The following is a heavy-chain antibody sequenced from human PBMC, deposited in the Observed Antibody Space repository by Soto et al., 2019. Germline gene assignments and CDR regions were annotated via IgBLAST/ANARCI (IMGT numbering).Heavy chain of an antibody. V-gene: IGHV4-30-4*01. CDR1: GGSISSGDYY. D-gene: IGHD2-8*02. CDR3: ARDKVTGLFDY. CDR2: IYYSGST. Sequence: PSETLSLTCTVSGGSISSGDYYWSWIRQPPGKGLEWIGYIYYSGSTYYNPSLKSRVTISVDTSKNQFSLKLTSVTAADTAVYYCARDKVTGLFDYWGQRTLVTVPQ. J-gene: IGHJ4*02.